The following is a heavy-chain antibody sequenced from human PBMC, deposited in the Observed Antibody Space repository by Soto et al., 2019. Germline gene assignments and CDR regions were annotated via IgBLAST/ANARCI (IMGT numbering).Heavy chain of an antibody. V-gene: IGHV3-11*06. D-gene: IGHD3-10*01. J-gene: IGHJ3*02. CDR2: ISSSSSYT. CDR1: GFTFSDYY. CDR3: ARYNGWGVAQEAFDI. Sequence: AGSLRLPCAASGFTFSDYYMSWIRQAPGKGLEWVSYISSSSSYTNYADSVRVRFTISGDNAKDSLYLQMNSLRAEDTAVYYCARYNGWGVAQEAFDIWGQGIMVTV.